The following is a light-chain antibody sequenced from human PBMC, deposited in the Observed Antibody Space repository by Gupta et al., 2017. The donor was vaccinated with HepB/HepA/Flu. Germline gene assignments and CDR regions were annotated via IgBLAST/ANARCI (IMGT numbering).Light chain of an antibody. J-gene: IGKJ5*01. CDR1: QYIRRY. CDR3: QQYNSYHMN. V-gene: IGKV1-9*01. Sequence: DTHLTQSPAFLSASVGYRVTITCRASQYIRRYLDWYHQSPGKAPKLLIYDASNWKTGVLSRFRGSGYGKEFTLTVSSLQTEDFGNYYCQQYNSYHMNVGQGTRVEIK. CDR2: DAS.